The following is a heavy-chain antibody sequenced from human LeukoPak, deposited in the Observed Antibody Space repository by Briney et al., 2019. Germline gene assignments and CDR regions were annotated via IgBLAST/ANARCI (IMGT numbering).Heavy chain of an antibody. Sequence: PSETLSLTCTVSGFSISSGYYWAWIRQPPGKGLEWIGRVYHTGGTYYNPSLKSRVTISVDTSRNQFSLRLSSVTAADTAVYYCAREEGATQDANWGQGTLVLVSS. CDR2: VYHTGGT. D-gene: IGHD1-26*01. V-gene: IGHV4-38-2*02. CDR1: GFSISSGYY. J-gene: IGHJ4*02. CDR3: AREEGATQDAN.